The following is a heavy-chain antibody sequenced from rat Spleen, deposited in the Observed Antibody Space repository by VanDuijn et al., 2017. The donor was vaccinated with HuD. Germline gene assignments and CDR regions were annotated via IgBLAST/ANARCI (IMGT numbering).Heavy chain of an antibody. J-gene: IGHJ4*01. V-gene: IGHV5-29*01. Sequence: EVQLVESGGGLVQPGRSLKLSCAVSGFVFSDFYMAWVRQAPTRGLEWVATFSYDGSSTYYRDSVKGRFTISRDNAKSSLYLQMDSLRSEDTATYYCARGYVMDAWGQGASVTVSS. CDR2: FSYDGSST. CDR3: ARGYVMDA. CDR1: GFVFSDFY.